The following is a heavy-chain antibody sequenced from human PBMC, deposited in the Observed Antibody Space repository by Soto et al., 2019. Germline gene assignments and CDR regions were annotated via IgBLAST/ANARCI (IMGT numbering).Heavy chain of an antibody. Sequence: SVKVSCKAFGGNFTNYGISWVRQAPGQGLEWMGGIIPLFGTTNYAQKFRGRVTVTADESTSTVYMELNSLRSEDTAIYYCARAHGTSWYNWFDPWGQGTLVTVSS. CDR2: IIPLFGTT. J-gene: IGHJ5*02. V-gene: IGHV1-69*13. CDR3: ARAHGTSWYNWFDP. CDR1: GGNFTNYG. D-gene: IGHD1-26*01.